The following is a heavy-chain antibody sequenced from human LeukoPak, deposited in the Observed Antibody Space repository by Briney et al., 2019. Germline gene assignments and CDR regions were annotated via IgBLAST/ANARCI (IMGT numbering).Heavy chain of an antibody. CDR1: GGSISSYY. J-gene: IGHJ4*02. Sequence: SETLSLTCTVSGGSISSYYWSWIRQPPGKGLEWIGYIYYSGSTNYNPSLKSRVTISVDTSKNQFSLKLSSVTAADTAVYYCLSYYGSGSYHFDYWGQGTLVTVSS. D-gene: IGHD3-10*01. CDR3: LSYYGSGSYHFDY. V-gene: IGHV4-59*12. CDR2: IYYSGST.